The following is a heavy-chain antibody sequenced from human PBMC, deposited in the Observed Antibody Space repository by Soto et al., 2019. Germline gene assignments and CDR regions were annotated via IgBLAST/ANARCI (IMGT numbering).Heavy chain of an antibody. CDR1: GFSLTTSGVG. CDR3: AHRILRTVFGLVTTTAIYFDF. J-gene: IGHJ4*02. Sequence: QITLNASRPTVVNPAEHLTLTCTFSGFSLTTSGVGVGWIRQSPGKAPEWLALIYWDDDKGYSASLKSRLTNTKDTSKNQVVLTMAGVDPADTATYYCAHRILRTVFGLVTTTAIYFDFWGQGTPVVVSS. D-gene: IGHD3-3*01. V-gene: IGHV2-5*02. CDR2: IYWDDDK.